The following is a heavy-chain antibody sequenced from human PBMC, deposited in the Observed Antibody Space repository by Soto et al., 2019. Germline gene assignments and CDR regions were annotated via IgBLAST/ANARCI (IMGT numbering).Heavy chain of an antibody. CDR3: AKHFSGSGSYYATPNDY. CDR1: GLPVSRYA. Sequence: GSLSLSCAASGLPVSRYAMSCVRPAPGKGLEWVSAISGSGGSTYYADSVKGRFTISRDNSKNTLYLQMNSLRAEDTAVYYCAKHFSGSGSYYATPNDYWGQGNLVTVS. CDR2: ISGSGGST. V-gene: IGHV3-23*01. D-gene: IGHD1-26*01. J-gene: IGHJ4*02.